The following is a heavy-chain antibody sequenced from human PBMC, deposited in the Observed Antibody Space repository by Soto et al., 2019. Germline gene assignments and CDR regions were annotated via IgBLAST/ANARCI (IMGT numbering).Heavy chain of an antibody. Sequence: SETLSLTCAVYGGSFSGYYWTWIRQPPGTGLEWIGEINHSGSTNYNPSLKSRFTISRDNAKNSLHLQMNSLRVDDTAVYFCARDRYPFSRHQLFPFDPWGQGTLVTVSS. V-gene: IGHV4-34*10. CDR3: ARDRYPFSRHQLFPFDP. CDR1: GGSFSGYY. J-gene: IGHJ5*02. CDR2: INHSGST. D-gene: IGHD2-2*01.